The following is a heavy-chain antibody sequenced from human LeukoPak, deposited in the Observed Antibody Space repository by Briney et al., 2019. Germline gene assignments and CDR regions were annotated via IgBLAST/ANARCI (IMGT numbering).Heavy chain of an antibody. D-gene: IGHD6-6*01. V-gene: IGHV4-39*07. Sequence: SETLSLTCTVSGGSISGYYWGWIRQPPGKGLEWIGSIYYSGSTYYNPSLKSRVTISVDTSKNQFSLKLSSVTAADTAVYYCAREGSSSALDYWGQGTLVTVSS. CDR1: GGSISGYY. CDR3: AREGSSSALDY. J-gene: IGHJ4*02. CDR2: IYYSGST.